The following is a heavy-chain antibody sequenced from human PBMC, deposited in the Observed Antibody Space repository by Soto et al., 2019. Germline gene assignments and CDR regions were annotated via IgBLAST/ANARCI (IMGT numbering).Heavy chain of an antibody. CDR3: ARVPGDFWSGYYSWFDP. Sequence: SETLSLTCSVSGGSIETYYWSWMRQSPGKGLEWIGYISSSGSTTYNPSLKSRVALSVDRSKNQFSLKMSSVTAADTAVYYCARVPGDFWSGYYSWFDPWGQGNLVTVS. CDR1: GGSIETYY. J-gene: IGHJ5*02. D-gene: IGHD3-3*01. CDR2: ISSSGST. V-gene: IGHV4-59*01.